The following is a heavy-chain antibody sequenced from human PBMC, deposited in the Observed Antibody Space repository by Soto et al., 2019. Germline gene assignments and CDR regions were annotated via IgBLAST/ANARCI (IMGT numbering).Heavy chain of an antibody. J-gene: IGHJ4*02. V-gene: IGHV4-39*01. D-gene: IGHD3-22*01. CDR2: IYSLGNT. CDR3: ARQIYDSSGYYYAY. Sequence: QMQLQESGPGLVKPSETLSLTCTVSGGSISSSSYYWGWIRQPPGQGLEWLGTIYSLGNTYYNPSLKCRVPIPGDKSKSQLFLKLSSVTAPDTAVYYCARQIYDSSGYYYAYWGQGTLVTVSS. CDR1: GGSISSSSYY.